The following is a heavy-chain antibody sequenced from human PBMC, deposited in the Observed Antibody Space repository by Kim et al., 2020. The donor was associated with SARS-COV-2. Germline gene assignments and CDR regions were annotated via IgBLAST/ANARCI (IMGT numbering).Heavy chain of an antibody. CDR1: GGSISSSSYY. J-gene: IGHJ6*02. Sequence: SETLSLTCTVSGGSISSSSYYWGWIRQPPGKGLEWIGSIYYSGSTYYNPSLKSRVTISVDTSKNQFSLKLSSVTAADTAVYYCARLPYCSSTSCYYYYYGMDVWGQGTTVTSP. CDR2: IYYSGST. V-gene: IGHV4-39*01. CDR3: ARLPYCSSTSCYYYYYGMDV. D-gene: IGHD2-2*01.